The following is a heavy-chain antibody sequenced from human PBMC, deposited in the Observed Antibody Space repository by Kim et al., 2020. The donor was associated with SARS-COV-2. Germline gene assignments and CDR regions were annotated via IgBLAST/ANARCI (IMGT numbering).Heavy chain of an antibody. CDR2: INSDGSST. Sequence: GGSLRLSCAASGFTFSSYWMHWVRHAPGKGLVWVSRINSDGSSTSYADSVKGRFTISRDNAKNTLYLQMNSLRAEDTAVYYCARVSDLSIVGATSFDYWGQGTLVTVSS. D-gene: IGHD1-26*01. V-gene: IGHV3-74*01. CDR3: ARVSDLSIVGATSFDY. J-gene: IGHJ4*02. CDR1: GFTFSSYW.